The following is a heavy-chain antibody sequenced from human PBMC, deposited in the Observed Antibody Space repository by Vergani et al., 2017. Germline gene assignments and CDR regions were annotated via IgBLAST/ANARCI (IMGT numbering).Heavy chain of an antibody. D-gene: IGHD2-2*01. CDR1: GFTFSSYG. CDR3: AKELGSNNSSNFDY. J-gene: IGHJ4*02. Sequence: QVQLVESGGGVVQPGRSLRLSCAASGFTFSSYGMHWVRQAPGKGLEWVAVFSYYGSNKYYPDSVKGRITISRDNFKNTLYLQMNSLGAEDTAVYYCAKELGSNNSSNFDYWGKGTRVTVSS. CDR2: FSYYGSNK. V-gene: IGHV3-30*18.